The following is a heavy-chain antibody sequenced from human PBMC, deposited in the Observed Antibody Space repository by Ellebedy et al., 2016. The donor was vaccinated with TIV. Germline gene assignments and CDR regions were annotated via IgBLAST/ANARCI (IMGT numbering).Heavy chain of an antibody. J-gene: IGHJ4*02. CDR2: ISGSGTPI. V-gene: IGHV3-11*01. CDR3: VREDRTGGYGIYHFDL. Sequence: GESLKISCAASGFTFSDYYMTWIRQAPGKGLEWVAYISGSGTPIYYADSVKGRFTISMDNAKKSLFLLMNSLRADDTAVYYCVREDRTGGYGIYHFDLWGQGTLVTVSS. D-gene: IGHD5-18*01. CDR1: GFTFSDYY.